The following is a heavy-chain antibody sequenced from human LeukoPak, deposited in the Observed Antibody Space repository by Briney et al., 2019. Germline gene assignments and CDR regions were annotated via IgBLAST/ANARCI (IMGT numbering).Heavy chain of an antibody. CDR2: ISYDGSNK. CDR1: GFTFSSYA. CDR3: ARGHNENYYDSSGYYQSHY. V-gene: IGHV3-30-3*01. J-gene: IGHJ4*02. D-gene: IGHD3-22*01. Sequence: GGSLRLSYAASGFTFSSYAMHWVRQAPGKGLEWVAVISYDGSNKYYADSVKGRFTISRDNSKNTLYLQMNSLRAEDTAVYYCARGHNENYYDSSGYYQSHYWGQGTLATVSS.